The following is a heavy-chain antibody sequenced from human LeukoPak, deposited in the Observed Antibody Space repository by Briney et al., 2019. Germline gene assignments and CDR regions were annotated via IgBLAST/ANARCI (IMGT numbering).Heavy chain of an antibody. J-gene: IGHJ6*03. CDR3: AKDATAVPGTVYMDV. CDR2: ISTTGSSI. D-gene: IGHD6-13*01. Sequence: GGSLRLSCAASGFTFSSYEMNWVRQAPGKGLEWVSYISTTGSSIYYADSVKGRFTISRDNAKNSVYLQMTSLRAEDTALYYCAKDATAVPGTVYMDVWGKGTTVTISS. V-gene: IGHV3-48*03. CDR1: GFTFSSYE.